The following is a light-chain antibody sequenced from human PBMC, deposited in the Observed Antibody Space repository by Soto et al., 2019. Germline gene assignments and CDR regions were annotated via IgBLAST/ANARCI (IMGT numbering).Light chain of an antibody. CDR3: QQYNNFPGT. Sequence: LSASVGDRITITCRASQSVSAWVAWYQQKPGKAPKVVIYDASSLESGVPSRFAGSRSGTEFTLTINSLQPDDSATYYCQQYNNFPGTFGQGTKVDIK. CDR2: DAS. J-gene: IGKJ1*01. V-gene: IGKV1-5*01. CDR1: QSVSAW.